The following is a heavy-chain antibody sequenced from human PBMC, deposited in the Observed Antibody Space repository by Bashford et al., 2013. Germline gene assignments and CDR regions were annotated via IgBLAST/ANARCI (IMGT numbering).Heavy chain of an antibody. J-gene: IGHJ5*02. D-gene: IGHD2-15*01. CDR1: GGSISSNDW. V-gene: IGHV4-4*02. CDR3: ARFRLAIVPNWFGP. Sequence: SSETLSLTCVVSGGSISSNDWWTWVRQSPGKGLEWIGEINDSGSTNYNPSLKSRLTMSVDTIRQQISLRLSSVTAADSGVYYCARFRLAIVPNWFGPWGQGTLVTVSS. CDR2: INDSGST.